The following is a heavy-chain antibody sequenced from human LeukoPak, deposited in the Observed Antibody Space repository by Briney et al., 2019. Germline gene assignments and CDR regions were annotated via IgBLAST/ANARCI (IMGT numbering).Heavy chain of an antibody. D-gene: IGHD1-14*01. J-gene: IGHJ4*02. CDR2: INPSGGST. Sequence: WASLKVSCKASGYTFTSYYMHWVRQAPGQGLEWMGIINPSGGSTSYAQKFQGRVTMTRDTSTSTGYIELSSLRSEDTAVYYCEREGPARAGDVYPTLRTPYFDYWGQGTLVTVSS. CDR3: EREGPARAGDVYPTLRTPYFDY. CDR1: GYTFTSYY. V-gene: IGHV1-46*01.